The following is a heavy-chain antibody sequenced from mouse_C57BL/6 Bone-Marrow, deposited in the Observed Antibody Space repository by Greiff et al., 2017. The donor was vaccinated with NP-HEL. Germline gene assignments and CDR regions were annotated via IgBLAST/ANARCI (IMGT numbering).Heavy chain of an antibody. V-gene: IGHV1-80*01. J-gene: IGHJ3*01. CDR3: ARVAY. Sequence: QVQLKESGADLVKPGASVKISCKASGFAFSNYWMNWVRQSPGKGLEWVGQIYPGGGDTNYNGKFKDNATLTSDKSSSTAYMQISRLTSEDSAVYCCARVAYWGQGTLVTVSA. CDR1: GFAFSNYW. CDR2: IYPGGGDT.